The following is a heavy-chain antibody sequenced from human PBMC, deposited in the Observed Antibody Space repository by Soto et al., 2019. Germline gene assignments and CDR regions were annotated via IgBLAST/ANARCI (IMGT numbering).Heavy chain of an antibody. Sequence: QVQLVQSGAEVKKPGASVKVSCKASGYTFTSYDINWVRQATGQGLEWMGWMNPNSGNTGYAQKFQGRVTMTRNTSISTAYMELISLRSEDTAVYYCAWAPNGNYESRGMDVWGQGTTVTVSS. CDR3: AWAPNGNYESRGMDV. V-gene: IGHV1-8*01. CDR1: GYTFTSYD. D-gene: IGHD4-17*01. J-gene: IGHJ6*02. CDR2: MNPNSGNT.